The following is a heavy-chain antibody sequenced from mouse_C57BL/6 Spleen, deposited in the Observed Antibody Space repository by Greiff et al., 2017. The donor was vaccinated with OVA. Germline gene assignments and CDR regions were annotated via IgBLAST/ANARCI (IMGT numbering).Heavy chain of an antibody. CDR1: GYAFSSYW. CDR2: IYPGDGDT. Sequence: VQRVESGAELVKPGASVTISCKASGYAFSSYWMNWVKQRPGKGLEWIGQIYPGDGDTNYTGKFKGKATLTADKSSSTAYMQLSSLTSEDSAVYFCARSRDYYGSSFYAMDYWGQGTSVTVSA. D-gene: IGHD1-1*01. V-gene: IGHV1-80*01. J-gene: IGHJ4*01. CDR3: ARSRDYYGSSFYAMDY.